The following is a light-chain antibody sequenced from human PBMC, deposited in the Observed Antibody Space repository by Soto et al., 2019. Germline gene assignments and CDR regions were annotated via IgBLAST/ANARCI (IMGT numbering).Light chain of an antibody. J-gene: IGKJ1*01. Sequence: EIVMTQSPATVSVSPGERATLSCRASQSVSNNLAWFQQKPGQAPRLLIHDAATRATGVPARFSGSGSGTEFTLTISSVQSEDSAVYYCQQYHNWPRTFGQGTKVDIK. CDR1: QSVSNN. V-gene: IGKV3-15*01. CDR3: QQYHNWPRT. CDR2: DAA.